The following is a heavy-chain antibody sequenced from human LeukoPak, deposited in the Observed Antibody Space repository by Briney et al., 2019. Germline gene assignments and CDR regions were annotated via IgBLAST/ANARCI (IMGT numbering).Heavy chain of an antibody. CDR2: FDPEDGEA. V-gene: IGHV1-24*01. CDR1: RYTLTELS. Sequence: GASVKVSCKVSRYTLTELSMHWVRQAPGKGLEWMGGFDPEDGEAIYAQKFQGRVTMTEDTSTDTAYMELSSLRSEDTAVYYCATRLLYSSGWYFDYWGQGTLVTVSS. D-gene: IGHD6-19*01. CDR3: ATRLLYSSGWYFDY. J-gene: IGHJ4*02.